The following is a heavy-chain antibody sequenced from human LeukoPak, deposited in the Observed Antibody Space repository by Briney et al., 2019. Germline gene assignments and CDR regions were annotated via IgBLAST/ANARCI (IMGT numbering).Heavy chain of an antibody. CDR3: AKGTYYYGSGRLYGMDV. Sequence: GGSLRLSCAASGFTFSNAWMSWVRQAPGKGLEWVSDISGGGEHTFYADSVKGRFTISRDNSKNTLYLQMNSLRAEDTAVYYCAKGTYYYGSGRLYGMDVWGQGTTVTVSS. CDR1: GFTFSNAW. J-gene: IGHJ6*02. CDR2: ISGGGEHT. V-gene: IGHV3-23*01. D-gene: IGHD3-10*01.